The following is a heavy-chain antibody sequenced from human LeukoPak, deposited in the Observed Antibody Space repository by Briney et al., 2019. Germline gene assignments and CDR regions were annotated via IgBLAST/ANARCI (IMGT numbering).Heavy chain of an antibody. CDR3: ARGVRLRLQHYYYYYMDV. J-gene: IGHJ6*03. Sequence: ASVNVSCTASGYTFTSYDINWVRQATGQGREWMGWMNPNSGNTGYAHKFQVRVTMTRNTSISTAYMELSSLRCEDTAVHYCARGVRLRLQHYYYYYMDVWGKGTTVTVSS. D-gene: IGHD5-12*01. CDR1: GYTFTSYD. CDR2: MNPNSGNT. V-gene: IGHV1-8*01.